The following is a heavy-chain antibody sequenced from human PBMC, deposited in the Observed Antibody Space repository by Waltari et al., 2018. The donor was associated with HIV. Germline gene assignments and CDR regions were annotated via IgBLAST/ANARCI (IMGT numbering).Heavy chain of an antibody. V-gene: IGHV1-18*01. CDR3: AREVENLYVFDD. CDR1: GHNFVNSV. Sequence: QIQLVQSGLEVKEPGASVRVSCKASGHNFVNSVIAWVRQAPGQGLDWMGWISSRNGKKVYSQKFQGRVTMTTDTSSTTFYLDLRSLTSDDTAVYFCAREVENLYVFDDWGQGTLVAVSS. CDR2: ISSRNGKK. J-gene: IGHJ4*02. D-gene: IGHD1-1*01.